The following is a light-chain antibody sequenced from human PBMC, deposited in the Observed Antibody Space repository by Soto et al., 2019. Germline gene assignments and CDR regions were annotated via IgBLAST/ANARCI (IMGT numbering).Light chain of an antibody. J-gene: IGLJ2*01. CDR1: SYNIGHNY. CDR2: DNN. V-gene: IGLV1-51*01. Sequence: QSVLPQSPSVSAAPGQPVTISCFGSSYNIGHNYVSWYQQLPGTAPKHLIYDNNKRPSGIPHRFSGSKTVTSGTLDITGLQTGDEADYYCATWDGSLPGEVFGGGTKLTVL. CDR3: ATWDGSLPGEV.